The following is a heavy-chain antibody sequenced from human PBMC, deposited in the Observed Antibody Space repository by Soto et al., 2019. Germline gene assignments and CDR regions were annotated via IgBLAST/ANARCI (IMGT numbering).Heavy chain of an antibody. Sequence: QVQLQESGPGLVKPSQTLSLPCTVSGGSISTGGYYWSWIRQHPGRGLEWIGYIYHSGMTFSNPSLQSRGAISIDTSKNKFSLKLSSVTAADTAVYYCATVRWELHDAFDIWGQGTMVSVSS. CDR3: ATVRWELHDAFDI. J-gene: IGHJ3*02. V-gene: IGHV4-31*03. D-gene: IGHD1-26*01. CDR2: IYHSGMT. CDR1: GGSISTGGYY.